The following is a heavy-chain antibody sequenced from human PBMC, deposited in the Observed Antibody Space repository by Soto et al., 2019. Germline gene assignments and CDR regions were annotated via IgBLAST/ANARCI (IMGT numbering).Heavy chain of an antibody. CDR3: ARGGGYDQYYYYYGMDV. J-gene: IGHJ6*02. D-gene: IGHD5-12*01. V-gene: IGHV4-31*11. Sequence: SKALSPTCAVSSGSISSGGYAWSWIRQAPGKGLEWIGYIYYGGSTYYNPSLKSRVTISVDTSKNQFSLKLSSVTAADTAVYYCARGGGYDQYYYYYGMDVWGQGTTVTVSS. CDR1: SGSISSGGYA. CDR2: IYYGGST.